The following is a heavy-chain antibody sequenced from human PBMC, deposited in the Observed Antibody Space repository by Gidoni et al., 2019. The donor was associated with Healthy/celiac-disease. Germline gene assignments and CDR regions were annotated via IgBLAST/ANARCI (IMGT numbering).Heavy chain of an antibody. CDR2: ISGSGGST. CDR3: AKDSSGWYYGMDV. CDR1: GFSFSSYA. V-gene: IGHV3-23*01. Sequence: EVQLLESGGGLVQPGGSLRLSCAASGFSFSSYAMSWVRQAPGKGLEWVSAISGSGGSTYYADSVKGRFTISRDNSKNTLYLQMNSLRAEDTAVYYCAKDSSGWYYGMDVWGQGTTVTVSS. D-gene: IGHD6-19*01. J-gene: IGHJ6*02.